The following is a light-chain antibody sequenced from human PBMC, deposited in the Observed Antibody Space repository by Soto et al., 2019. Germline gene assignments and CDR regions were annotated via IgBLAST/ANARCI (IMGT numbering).Light chain of an antibody. V-gene: IGKV3D-15*01. CDR1: QSVSNN. CDR2: GAS. Sequence: EIVLTQSPGTLSLSPGERAALSCRAIQSVSNNYLAWYQQKPGQAPRLLIYGASTRASGTPARFSGSGSGTEFTLTISSLQSEDFALYYCQQYNKWPLITFGQGTRLEIK. J-gene: IGKJ5*01. CDR3: QQYNKWPLIT.